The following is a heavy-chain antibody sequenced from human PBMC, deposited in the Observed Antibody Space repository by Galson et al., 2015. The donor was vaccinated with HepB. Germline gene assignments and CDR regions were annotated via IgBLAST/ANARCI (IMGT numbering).Heavy chain of an antibody. CDR3: ARTFYGDYMSWYFDL. V-gene: IGHV3-66*01. D-gene: IGHD4-17*01. J-gene: IGHJ2*01. CDR2: IYGGGST. Sequence: SLRLSCAASGFTVSSNYMSWVRKAPGKGLEWVSVIYGGGSTYYADSVKGRFTISRDNSKNTLYLQMNSLRAEDTAVYYCARTFYGDYMSWYFDLWGRGTLVTVSS. CDR1: GFTVSSNY.